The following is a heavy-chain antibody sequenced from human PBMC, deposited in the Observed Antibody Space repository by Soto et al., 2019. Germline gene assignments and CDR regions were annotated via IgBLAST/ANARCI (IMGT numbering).Heavy chain of an antibody. CDR3: AKVYSSGSYFPDY. CDR2: ISAGGGST. D-gene: IGHD3-22*01. V-gene: IGHV3-23*01. J-gene: IGHJ4*01. Sequence: QTGGSLRLSCAASGFTFSNYAMGWVRQTPGKGLEWVSAISAGGGSTYYADSVKGRFTISRDNSKNTVFLQLNSLSAEDTAVYYCAKVYSSGSYFPDYWGQGTLVTVSS. CDR1: GFTFSNYA.